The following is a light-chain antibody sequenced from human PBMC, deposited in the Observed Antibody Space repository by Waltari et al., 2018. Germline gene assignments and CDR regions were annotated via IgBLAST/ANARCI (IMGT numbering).Light chain of an antibody. Sequence: QSALTQPASVSGSPGQSITISCPGTSSDVGSYNLVSWYQQHPGKAPKLMIYEGSKRPSGVXNRFSGSKSGNTASLTISGLQAEDEADYYCCSYAGSSTLVFGGGTKLTVL. V-gene: IGLV2-23*01. J-gene: IGLJ2*01. CDR1: SSDVGSYNL. CDR3: CSYAGSSTLV. CDR2: EGS.